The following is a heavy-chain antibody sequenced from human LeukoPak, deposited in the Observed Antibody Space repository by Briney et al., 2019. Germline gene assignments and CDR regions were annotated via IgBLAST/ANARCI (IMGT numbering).Heavy chain of an antibody. CDR3: ARAGRDYYDSSGYSPRYFDY. D-gene: IGHD3-22*01. V-gene: IGHV3-23*01. Sequence: GGSLRLSCAASGFTFSTYAMSWVRQATGKGLEWVSAISGSDTGTYYADSVRGRFTISRDNSKNMLFLQMNSLRAEDTAVYYCARAGRDYYDSSGYSPRYFDYWGQGTLVTVSS. CDR1: GFTFSTYA. CDR2: ISGSDTGT. J-gene: IGHJ4*02.